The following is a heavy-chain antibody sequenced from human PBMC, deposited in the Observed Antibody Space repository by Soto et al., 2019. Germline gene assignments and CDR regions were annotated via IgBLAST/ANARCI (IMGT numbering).Heavy chain of an antibody. V-gene: IGHV3-33*01. CDR2: IWYDGSNK. CDR1: GFTFSSYG. D-gene: IGHD5-18*01. Sequence: PGGSLRLSCTASGFTFSSYGMHWVRQAPGKGLEWVAVIWYDGSNKYYADSVKGRFTISRDNFKNTLYLQMNSLRAEDTAVYYCARDFSLYSEHQTLRHWGQGTLVTVSS. CDR3: ARDFSLYSEHQTLRH. J-gene: IGHJ4*02.